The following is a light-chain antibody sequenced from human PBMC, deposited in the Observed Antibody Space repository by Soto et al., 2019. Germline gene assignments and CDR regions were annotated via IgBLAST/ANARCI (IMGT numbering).Light chain of an antibody. CDR2: GTS. CDR1: QSISSDY. Sequence: EIVLTQSPGNLSLSPGERATLSCRASQSISSDYLAWYQQKPGQAPRLLLYGTSSRSTGFPDRFSGSGSGTDFTLNIITLKPEDFGGYYCQQYVSSPQTFGKGTTVEIK. CDR3: QQYVSSPQT. J-gene: IGKJ1*01. V-gene: IGKV3-20*01.